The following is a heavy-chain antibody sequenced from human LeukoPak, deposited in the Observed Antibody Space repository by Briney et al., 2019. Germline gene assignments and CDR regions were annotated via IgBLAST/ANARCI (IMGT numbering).Heavy chain of an antibody. CDR2: MNPNSGNT. D-gene: IGHD2-2*01. CDR3: ARAPTGIGYCSSTSCPKVYYYYYYMDV. J-gene: IGHJ6*03. V-gene: IGHV1-8*03. Sequence: ASVKVSCKASGYTFTSYDINWVRQATGQGLEWMGWMNPNSGNTGYAQKFQGRVTITRNTSISTAYMELSSLRSEDTAVYYCARAPTGIGYCSSTSCPKVYYYYYYMDVWGKGTTVTVSS. CDR1: GYTFTSYD.